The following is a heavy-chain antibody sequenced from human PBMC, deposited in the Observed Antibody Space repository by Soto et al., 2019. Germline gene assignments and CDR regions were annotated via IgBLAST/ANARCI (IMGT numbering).Heavy chain of an antibody. J-gene: IGHJ3*02. D-gene: IGHD2-2*02. CDR1: GGSVSSGSYY. CDR2: IYYSGGT. V-gene: IGHV4-61*01. CDR3: AREPGYCSSTSCYTGDAFDI. Sequence: SETLSLTCTVSGGSVSSGSYYWSWIRQPPGKGLEWIRYIYYSGGTNYNPSLKSRVTISVDTSKNQFSLKLSSVTAADTAVYYCAREPGYCSSTSCYTGDAFDIWGQGTMVTVSS.